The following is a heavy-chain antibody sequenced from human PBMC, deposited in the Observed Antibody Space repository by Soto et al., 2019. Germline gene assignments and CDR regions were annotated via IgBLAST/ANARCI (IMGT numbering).Heavy chain of an antibody. CDR2: MQPDGVTK. J-gene: IGHJ4*02. V-gene: IGHV3-30*09. Sequence: QVQLVESGGGVVQPGRSLRLSCRISGFSLTVYSMNWVRQAPGKGLEWVAVMQPDGVTKNYADSVQGRFVISGDNSKNTLYLEMESLTPEDTAIYYCARGLQGFDYWGQGTLVTVSS. CDR3: ARGLQGFDY. CDR1: GFSLTVYS.